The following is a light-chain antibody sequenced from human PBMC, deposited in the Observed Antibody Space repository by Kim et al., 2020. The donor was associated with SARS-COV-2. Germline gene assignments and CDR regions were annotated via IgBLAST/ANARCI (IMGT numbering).Light chain of an antibody. J-gene: IGKJ5*01. CDR2: GAS. Sequence: EIVMTQSPATLSVSLGQRVTLSCRASQGVSSNLAWYQQRPGQAPRLLIYGASTRATGIPARFSGSGSGTEFSLTISSLQSEDFAVYYCQQYNNWPPITFGQGTRLEIK. CDR3: QQYNNWPPIT. CDR1: QGVSSN. V-gene: IGKV3-15*01.